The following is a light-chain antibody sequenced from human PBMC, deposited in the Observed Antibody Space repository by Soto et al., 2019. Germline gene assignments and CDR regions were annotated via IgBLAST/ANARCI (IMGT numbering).Light chain of an antibody. CDR1: QSISSW. CDR3: QQYNTYWT. Sequence: DIQMTQSPSTLSAFVGDRVTITCRASQSISSWLAWYQQKPGRAPKLLIYDASSLESGVPSRFTGSGSGTEFTLTINSLQPDDFATYYCQQYNTYWTFGQGTKVDIK. CDR2: DAS. J-gene: IGKJ1*01. V-gene: IGKV1-5*01.